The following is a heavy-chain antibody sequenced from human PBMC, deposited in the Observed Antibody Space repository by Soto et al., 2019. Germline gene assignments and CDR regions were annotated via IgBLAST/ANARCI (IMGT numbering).Heavy chain of an antibody. CDR1: GGSISSYY. Sequence: PSETLSLTCTVSGGSISSYYWSWIRQPPGKGLEWIGHIYYSGSTNYNPSLKSRVTISVDTSKNQFSLKLSSVTAADTAVYYCARETYYDFWSGSPAYYYYYYMDVWGKGTKVTVSS. V-gene: IGHV4-59*08. J-gene: IGHJ6*03. D-gene: IGHD3-3*01. CDR3: ARETYYDFWSGSPAYYYYYYMDV. CDR2: IYYSGST.